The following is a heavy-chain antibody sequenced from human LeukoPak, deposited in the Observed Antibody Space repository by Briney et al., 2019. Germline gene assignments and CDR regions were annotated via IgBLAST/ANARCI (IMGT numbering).Heavy chain of an antibody. CDR3: ARGGSGWLFDY. CDR2: IYYSGST. Sequence: SETLSLTCTVSGGXIRSYYWSWIRQPPGKGLEWIGYIYYSGSTNYNPSLKSRVTISGDTPKNVFSLKVRSVTAADTPVYYCARGGSGWLFDYWGQGTLVTVFS. CDR1: GGXIRSYY. D-gene: IGHD6-19*01. J-gene: IGHJ4*02. V-gene: IGHV4-59*01.